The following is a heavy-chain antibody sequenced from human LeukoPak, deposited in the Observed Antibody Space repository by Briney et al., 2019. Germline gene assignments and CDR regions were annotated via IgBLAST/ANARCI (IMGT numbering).Heavy chain of an antibody. CDR2: IYYSGST. CDR1: GGSISSSSYY. J-gene: IGHJ4*02. Sequence: SETLSLTCTVSGGSISSSSYYWGWIRQPPGKGLEWIGSIYYSGSTYYNPSLKSRVTISVDTSKNQFSLKLSSVTAADTAVYYCARTLTGYSSSWSPGDYWGQGTLVTVSS. CDR3: ARTLTGYSSSWSPGDY. D-gene: IGHD6-13*01. V-gene: IGHV4-39*01.